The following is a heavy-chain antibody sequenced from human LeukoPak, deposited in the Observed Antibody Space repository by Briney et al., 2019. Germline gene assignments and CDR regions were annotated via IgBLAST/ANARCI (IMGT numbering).Heavy chain of an antibody. J-gene: IGHJ4*02. D-gene: IGHD6-19*01. Sequence: GGSLRLSCAASGFTFSSYWMHWVRQAPGKGLVWVSRINSDRSSTSYADSVKGRFTISRDNARNTLYLQMNSLRAADTAVYYCARGPGYSSGWLRAGYWGQGTLVTVSS. V-gene: IGHV3-74*01. CDR1: GFTFSSYW. CDR3: ARGPGYSSGWLRAGY. CDR2: INSDRSST.